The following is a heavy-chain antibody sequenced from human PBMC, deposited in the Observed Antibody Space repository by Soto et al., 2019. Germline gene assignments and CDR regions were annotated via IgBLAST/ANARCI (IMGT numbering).Heavy chain of an antibody. J-gene: IGHJ4*02. CDR1: GFTFSSYW. D-gene: IGHD6-6*01. CDR2: INSDGSST. Sequence: GGSLRLSCAASGFTFSSYWMHWVRQAPGKGLVWVSHINSDGSSTSYADSVKGRFTISRDNAKNTLYLQMNSLRAEDTAVYYCSSDYSSSSLPYYFDYWGQGTLVTVSS. V-gene: IGHV3-74*01. CDR3: SSDYSSSSLPYYFDY.